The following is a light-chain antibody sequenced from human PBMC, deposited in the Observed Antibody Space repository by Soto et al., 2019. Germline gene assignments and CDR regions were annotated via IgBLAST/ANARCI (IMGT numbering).Light chain of an antibody. CDR3: QQYNTWPPRT. Sequence: EIVMTQSPATLSVSPGERATLSCRASQSVSSNLAWYQQKPGQAPRLLIYGASTRATGIPARFGGSGSGTECTLTVSSLQSEDFAVYYCQQYNTWPPRTFGQGTKVEIK. V-gene: IGKV3-15*01. CDR2: GAS. CDR1: QSVSSN. J-gene: IGKJ1*01.